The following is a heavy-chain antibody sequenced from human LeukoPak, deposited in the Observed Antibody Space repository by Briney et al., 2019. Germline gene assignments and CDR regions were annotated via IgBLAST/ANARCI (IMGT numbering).Heavy chain of an antibody. CDR3: ARAKIYYYYYMDV. CDR2: ISGDGGTT. Sequence: GGSLRLSCAASGFTFSSYPMEWVRQAPGKGLEYASAISGDGGTTYYANFVKGRFTISRDNSKNTVYLHMGSLRAEDTALYYCARAKIYYYYYMDVWGKGTTVSVSS. CDR1: GFTFSSYP. V-gene: IGHV3-64*01. J-gene: IGHJ6*03.